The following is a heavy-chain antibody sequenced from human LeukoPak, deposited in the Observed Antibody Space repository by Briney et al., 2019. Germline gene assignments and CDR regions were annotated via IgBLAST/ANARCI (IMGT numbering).Heavy chain of an antibody. CDR3: AIIPAAPMHNPNAVDI. D-gene: IGHD2-2*01. J-gene: IGHJ3*02. CDR2: VNPNNSGT. CDR1: GYTFTGYF. Sequence: ASVKVSCKASGYTFTGYFMHWVRQAPTQGLEWMGWVNPNNSGTFYSQKFQGRITTTRDTSISTAYMELSRLTSDDTAMYFCAIIPAAPMHNPNAVDIWGQGTMVTVSS. V-gene: IGHV1-2*02.